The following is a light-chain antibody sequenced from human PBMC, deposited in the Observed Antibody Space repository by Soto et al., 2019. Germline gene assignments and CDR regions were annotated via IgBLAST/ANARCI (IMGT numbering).Light chain of an antibody. CDR1: RSVSSN. J-gene: IGKJ5*01. CDR3: QQYNNWPPIT. V-gene: IGKV3-15*01. Sequence: EIVMTQSPATLSLSPGERATLSCRASRSVSSNLAWYQQKPGQAPRLLIYGASTRATGVPARFSGSGSGTEFTLTISTLQSEDFAVYYCQQYNNWPPITFGQGTRLEI. CDR2: GAS.